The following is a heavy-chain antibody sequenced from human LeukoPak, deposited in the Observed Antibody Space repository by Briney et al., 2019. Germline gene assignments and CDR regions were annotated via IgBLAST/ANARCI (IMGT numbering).Heavy chain of an antibody. CDR1: KFIFSNYW. D-gene: IGHD5-24*01. V-gene: IGHV3-7*04. Sequence: GGSLRLSCAASKFIFSNYWMSWVRQAPGKGLEWVAYIKKTGSETYYVDSVKGRFTISRDNAKNSLYLQMNSLRAEDTAIYYCTRVGYIDEGIDYWGQETLVTVSS. CDR3: TRVGYIDEGIDY. CDR2: IKKTGSET. J-gene: IGHJ4*02.